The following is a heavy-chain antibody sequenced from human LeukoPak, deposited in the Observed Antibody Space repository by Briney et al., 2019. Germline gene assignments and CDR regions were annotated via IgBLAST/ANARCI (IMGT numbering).Heavy chain of an antibody. Sequence: GGSLRLSCAASGFTFSSYAMSWVRQAPGKGLEWVSAISGSGGSTYYADSVKGRFTISRDNSKNTLYLQMNSLKTEDTAVYYCTTVGGWLRSFFDYWGQGTLVTVSS. CDR1: GFTFSSYA. CDR3: TTVGGWLRSFFDY. J-gene: IGHJ4*02. V-gene: IGHV3-23*01. CDR2: ISGSGGST. D-gene: IGHD5-12*01.